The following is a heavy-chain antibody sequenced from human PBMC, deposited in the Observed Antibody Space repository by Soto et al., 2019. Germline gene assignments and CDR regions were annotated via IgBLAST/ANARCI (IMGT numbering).Heavy chain of an antibody. CDR2: TYYRSKWYY. D-gene: IGHD3-9*01. Sequence: QLQMEQSGPGLVKPSQTLSLTCAISGDSVSSDSAAWNWIRQSPSRGLEWLGRTYYRSKWYYNYAPSLKSRVTIIPDTSKNQFSLQLNSVTPEDTAIYYCAKSGTVFGLVTGFLDYWGQGDLVTVSS. CDR1: GDSVSSDSAA. CDR3: AKSGTVFGLVTGFLDY. J-gene: IGHJ4*02. V-gene: IGHV6-1*01.